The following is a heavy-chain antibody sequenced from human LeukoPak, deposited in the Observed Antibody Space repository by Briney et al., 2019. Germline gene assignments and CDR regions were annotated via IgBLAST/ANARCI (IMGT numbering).Heavy chain of an antibody. CDR1: GGSISSYY. Sequence: SETLSLTCTVSGGSISSYYWSWLRQPPGKGLEWIGYIYYSGSTSYNPSLKSRVTISVDTSKNQFSLKLSSVTAADTAVYYCARGGDYDFWSGYYRDYYYYYGMDVWGQGTTVTVSS. CDR2: IYYSGST. V-gene: IGHV4-59*01. CDR3: ARGGDYDFWSGYYRDYYYYYGMDV. D-gene: IGHD3-3*01. J-gene: IGHJ6*02.